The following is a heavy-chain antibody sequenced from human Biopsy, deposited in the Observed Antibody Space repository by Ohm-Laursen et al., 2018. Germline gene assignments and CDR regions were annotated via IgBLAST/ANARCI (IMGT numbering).Heavy chain of an antibody. Sequence: SETLSLTCTVSRGSFGGYYWSWIRQTPGRGLQYIAYIHKDDTHYNPSLESRVTISLDTSKSQFSLKLTSVTAADTGVYFCSRGRVEKGTRSPSWGLYDTYYKYHAMDVWGPGTAVTVSS. V-gene: IGHV4-59*01. CDR2: IHKDDT. CDR3: SRGRVEKGTRSPSWGLYDTYYKYHAMDV. J-gene: IGHJ6*02. D-gene: IGHD3-10*01. CDR1: RGSFGGYY.